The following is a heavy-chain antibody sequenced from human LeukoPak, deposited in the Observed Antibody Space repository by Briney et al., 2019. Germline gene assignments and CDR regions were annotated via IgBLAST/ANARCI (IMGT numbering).Heavy chain of an antibody. J-gene: IGHJ6*02. CDR3: ASRVGWNPGRYYYGMDV. CDR1: GGSISSSSYY. V-gene: IGHV4-39*07. Sequence: PSETLSLTCTVSGGSISSSSYYWGWIRQPPGKGLEWIGSIYYSGSTYYNPSLKSRVTISVDTSKNQFSLKLCSVTAADTAVYYCASRVGWNPGRYYYGMDVWGQGTTVTVSS. D-gene: IGHD5-24*01. CDR2: IYYSGST.